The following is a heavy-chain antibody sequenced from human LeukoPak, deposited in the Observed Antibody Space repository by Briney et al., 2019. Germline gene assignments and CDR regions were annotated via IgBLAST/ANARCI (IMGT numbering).Heavy chain of an antibody. CDR3: ARIWRYSSAWYPFDY. V-gene: IGHV2-70*11. D-gene: IGHD6-19*01. Sequence: ESGPALLKPTQTLTLTCTFSGYSLSTSGMSVSWSRQPPGKALEWLARIDWEDDKDYNTSLKTRLTISKDPSKNQVVLTITHMDPVDTATYYCARIWRYSSAWYPFDYWGQGNLVTVSS. CDR1: GYSLSTSGMS. J-gene: IGHJ4*02. CDR2: IDWEDDK.